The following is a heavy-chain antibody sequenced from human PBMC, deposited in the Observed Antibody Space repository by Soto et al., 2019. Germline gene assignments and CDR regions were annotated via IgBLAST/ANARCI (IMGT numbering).Heavy chain of an antibody. CDR2: IYHSGST. CDR3: ARGTGDSPEGYYFDY. V-gene: IGHV4-30-2*01. CDR1: GGSISSGGYS. D-gene: IGHD4-17*01. J-gene: IGHJ4*02. Sequence: SETLSLTCAVSGGSISSGGYSWSWIRQPPGKGLEWIGYIYHSGSTYYNPSLKSRVTISVDRSKNQFSLKLSSVTAADTAVYYCARGTGDSPEGYYFDYWGQGTLVTVSS.